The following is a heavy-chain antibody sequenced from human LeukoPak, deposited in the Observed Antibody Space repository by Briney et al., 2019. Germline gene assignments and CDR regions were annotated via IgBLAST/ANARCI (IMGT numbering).Heavy chain of an antibody. V-gene: IGHV4-39*07. CDR2: IYYSGST. CDR3: ATIAVAGMNREGMDV. CDR1: GGSISGSDYY. J-gene: IGHJ6*02. D-gene: IGHD6-19*01. Sequence: PSETLSLTCTVSGGSISGSDYYWTWIRQPPGKGLEWIASIYYSGSTNYNPSLKSRVTISVDTSKNQFSLKLSSVTAADTAVYYCATIAVAGMNREGMDVWGQGTTVTVSS.